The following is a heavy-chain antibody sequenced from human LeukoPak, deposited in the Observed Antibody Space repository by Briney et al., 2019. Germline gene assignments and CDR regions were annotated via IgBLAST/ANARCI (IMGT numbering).Heavy chain of an antibody. V-gene: IGHV3-23*01. Sequence: GGSLRLSXAASGFTFSSYAMSWVRQAPGKGLEWVSGIRDSGGTTYYADSVNGRFTIPRDKYKNTLYLQMNSLRGDDTAVYYCAKHIVGILRGNFDFWGQGTLVTVSS. CDR3: AKHIVGILRGNFDF. CDR2: IRDSGGTT. J-gene: IGHJ4*02. CDR1: GFTFSSYA. D-gene: IGHD1-26*01.